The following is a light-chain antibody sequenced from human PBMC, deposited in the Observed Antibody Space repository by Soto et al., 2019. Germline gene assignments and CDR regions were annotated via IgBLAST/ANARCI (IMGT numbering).Light chain of an antibody. Sequence: QSVLTQPASVSGSPGQWITISCSGTSSDVGTYDLVSWYQQHPGKAPKVMIYEGSRRPSGVSNRFSGSKSGNTASLTISGLQTEDEADYCCCSYAGSSTHVVFGGGTQLTVL. J-gene: IGLJ2*01. CDR2: EGS. CDR1: SSDVGTYDL. CDR3: CSYAGSSTHVV. V-gene: IGLV2-23*01.